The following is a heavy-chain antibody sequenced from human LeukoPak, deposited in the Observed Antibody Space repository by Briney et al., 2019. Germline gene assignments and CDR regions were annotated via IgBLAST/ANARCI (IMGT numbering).Heavy chain of an antibody. Sequence: ASVNVSCKASGYTFSNFGINWVRQAPGQGLEWMGLISGNNDNPNYGQKFQGRFTVTTDSATNTAYMELRNLRLDDTAVYYCARDGTSTDDYWGQGTLVTVSS. CDR2: ISGNNDNP. V-gene: IGHV1-18*01. CDR1: GYTFSNFG. D-gene: IGHD2-2*01. J-gene: IGHJ4*02. CDR3: ARDGTSTDDY.